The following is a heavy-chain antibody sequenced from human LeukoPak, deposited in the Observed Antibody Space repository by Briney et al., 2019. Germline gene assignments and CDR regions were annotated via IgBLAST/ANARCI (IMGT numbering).Heavy chain of an antibody. CDR3: ARATAVAGTDQ. CDR2: INSDGYSI. CDR1: GFTFSSYW. V-gene: IGHV3-74*01. Sequence: GGSLRLSCAASGFTFSSYWMHWVRQAPGKGLVWVARINSDGYSISYADSVKSRFTISRDNTKNTLYLHVNSLRVEDTAIYYCARATAVAGTDQWGQGTLVTVSS. J-gene: IGHJ4*02. D-gene: IGHD6-19*01.